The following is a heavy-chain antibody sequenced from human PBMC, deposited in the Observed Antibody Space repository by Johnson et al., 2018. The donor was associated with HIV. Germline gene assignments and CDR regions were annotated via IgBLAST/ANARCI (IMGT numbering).Heavy chain of an antibody. CDR2: IYSGGST. V-gene: IGHV3-66*03. CDR3: AKDVGNYWPNAFDI. CDR1: GFTVSSNY. D-gene: IGHD3-22*01. J-gene: IGHJ3*02. Sequence: VQLVESGGGLIQPGGSLRLSCAASGFTVSSNYMSWVRQAPGKGLEWVSVIYSGGSTYYADSVKGRFTISRDNSKNTLYLQMNSLRAEYTAVYYCAKDVGNYWPNAFDIWGQGTTVTVSS.